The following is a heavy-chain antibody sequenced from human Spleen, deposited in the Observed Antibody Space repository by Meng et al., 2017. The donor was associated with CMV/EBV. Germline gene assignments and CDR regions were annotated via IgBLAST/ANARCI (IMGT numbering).Heavy chain of an antibody. J-gene: IGHJ5*02. CDR2: IKQGSGSEK. CDR1: GFTFSSYW. V-gene: IGHV3-7*03. Sequence: GESLKISCATSGFTFSSYWMTWIRQAPGKGLEWVANIKQGSGSEKYYLDSVKGRFTISRDNADNSLYLQMNSLRAEDTAIYYCARGAYTVTSFAEGRFDPWGQGILVTVSS. CDR3: ARGAYTVTSFAEGRFDP. D-gene: IGHD4-11*01.